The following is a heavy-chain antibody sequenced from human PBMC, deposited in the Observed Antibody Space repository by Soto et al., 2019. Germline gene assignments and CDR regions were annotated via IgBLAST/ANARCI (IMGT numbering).Heavy chain of an antibody. J-gene: IGHJ6*02. CDR1: GFTFTSSA. CDR3: AADGRYYYDSSGYYVPYYYYGMDV. D-gene: IGHD3-22*01. CDR2: IVVGSGNT. Sequence: SVKVSCKASGFTFTSSAVQWVRQARGQRLEWIGWIVVGSGNTNYAQKFQERVTITRDMSTSTAYMELSSLRSEDTAVYYCAADGRYYYDSSGYYVPYYYYGMDVWGQGTTVTVSS. V-gene: IGHV1-58*01.